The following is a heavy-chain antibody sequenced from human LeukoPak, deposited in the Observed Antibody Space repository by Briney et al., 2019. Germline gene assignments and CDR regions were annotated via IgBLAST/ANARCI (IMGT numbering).Heavy chain of an antibody. Sequence: SETLTLTCTVSGGSISSDYGSWIRQPPGKALEWIGYIYYTGNTSYNPSLKSRVTISVDTSKNHFSLRLSSVTAADTAVYYCAAGGYYDNSGTVYWGQGTLVTVSS. V-gene: IGHV4-59*01. D-gene: IGHD3-22*01. CDR3: AAGGYYDNSGTVY. CDR1: GGSISSDY. J-gene: IGHJ4*02. CDR2: IYYTGNT.